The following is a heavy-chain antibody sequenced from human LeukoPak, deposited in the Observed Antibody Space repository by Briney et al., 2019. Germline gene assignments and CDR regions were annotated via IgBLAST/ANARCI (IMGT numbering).Heavy chain of an antibody. J-gene: IGHJ5*02. CDR1: GYTFTSYG. V-gene: IGHV1-18*01. CDR2: ISAYNGNT. CDR3: ARDQIGYCSSTSCYTGGWFDP. Sequence: ASVTVSCKASGYTFTSYGISWVRQAPGQGLEWMGWISAYNGNTNYAQKLQGRVTMTTDTSTSTAYMELRSLRSDDTAVYYCARDQIGYCSSTSCYTGGWFDPWGQGTLVTVPS. D-gene: IGHD2-2*02.